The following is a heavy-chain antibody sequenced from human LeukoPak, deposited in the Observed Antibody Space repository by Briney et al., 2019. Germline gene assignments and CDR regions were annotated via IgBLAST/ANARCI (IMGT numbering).Heavy chain of an antibody. V-gene: IGHV4-39*07. D-gene: IGHD6-13*01. CDR2: IYYSGGT. Sequence: SETLSLTCSVSGGSISSSSHYWGWIRQPPGKGLEWIGSIYYSGGTYYNPSLKSRVTISLDTSKNQFSLKLSSVTAADTAVYYCAGDYSSRDAFDIWGQGTMVTVSS. CDR3: AGDYSSRDAFDI. J-gene: IGHJ3*02. CDR1: GGSISSSSHY.